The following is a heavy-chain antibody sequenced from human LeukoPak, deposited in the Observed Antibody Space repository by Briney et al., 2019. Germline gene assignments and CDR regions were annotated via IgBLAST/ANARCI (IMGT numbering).Heavy chain of an antibody. Sequence: GGSLRRSCAASGFTSHDYARHWVRQAPGKGLEWVSLISWDGGSTYYADSVKGRFTISRDNAKNSLYLQMNSLRAEDTAVYYCARDGREFDYWGQGTLVTVSS. CDR2: ISWDGGST. J-gene: IGHJ4*02. V-gene: IGHV3-43D*03. CDR3: ARDGREFDY. CDR1: GFTSHDYA.